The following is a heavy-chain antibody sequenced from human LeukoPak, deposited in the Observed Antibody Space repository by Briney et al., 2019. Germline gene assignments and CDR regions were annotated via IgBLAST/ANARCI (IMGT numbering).Heavy chain of an antibody. V-gene: IGHV3-30*07. Sequence: GGSLRLSCAASGFTFSSYAMHWVRQAPGKGLEWVAVISYDGSNKDYADSERGRFTISRDNSKNTLYLQMNSLRAEDTAVCYCARPPALYQLIYYFDYWGQGTLVTVSS. CDR2: ISYDGSNK. CDR3: ARPPALYQLIYYFDY. CDR1: GFTFSSYA. J-gene: IGHJ4*02. D-gene: IGHD2-2*01.